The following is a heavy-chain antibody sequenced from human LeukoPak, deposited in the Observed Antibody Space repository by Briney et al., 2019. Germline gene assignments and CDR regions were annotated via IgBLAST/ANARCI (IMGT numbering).Heavy chain of an antibody. CDR2: IGSSGSTT. V-gene: IGHV3-11*04. D-gene: IGHD3-22*01. CDR1: RFTSSDYY. Sequence: GGSLRLSCAASRFTSSDYYMTWIRQAPGKGLEWVSYIGSSGSTTYYEDSVKGRFTISRDNAKNSLYLQMNSLRAEDTALYYCARFKLSSGYDPFDYWGQGILVTVSS. CDR3: ARFKLSSGYDPFDY. J-gene: IGHJ4*02.